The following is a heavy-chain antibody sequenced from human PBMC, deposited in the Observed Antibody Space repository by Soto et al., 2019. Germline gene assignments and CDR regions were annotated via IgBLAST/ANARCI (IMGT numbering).Heavy chain of an antibody. CDR2: IYYTRNT. CDR1: GGSMTSYY. CDR3: ARRIIALESFAS. D-gene: IGHD3-10*01. J-gene: IGHJ4*02. V-gene: IGHV4-59*08. Sequence: QVQLQESGPGLVKPSETLSLTCTVSGGSMTSYYWSWIRQPPGKGLEWIGFIYYTRNTKYNHSLKRRVIISVDTTKSLFSMKLKSVAAAATAVYSCARRIIALESFASWGQGTVVNVSS.